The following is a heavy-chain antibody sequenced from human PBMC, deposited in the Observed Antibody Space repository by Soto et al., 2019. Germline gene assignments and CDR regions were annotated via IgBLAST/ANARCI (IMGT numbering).Heavy chain of an antibody. CDR3: AKDGSNWAFDY. Sequence: QVQLVQSGAEVKEPGASVKVSCKASGYTFITCNLHWVRQAPGQGLEWMGIIYPSGGGTRYAQKFQGRLTMTRDTSTSTLYMELSSLRSEDTALYYCAKDGSNWAFDYWGQGTLVTVSS. CDR2: IYPSGGGT. D-gene: IGHD6-13*01. CDR1: GYTFITCN. V-gene: IGHV1-46*01. J-gene: IGHJ4*02.